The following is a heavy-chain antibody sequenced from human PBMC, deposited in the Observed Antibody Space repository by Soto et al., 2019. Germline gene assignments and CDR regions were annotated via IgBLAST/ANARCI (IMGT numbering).Heavy chain of an antibody. D-gene: IGHD3-9*01. V-gene: IGHV4-30-4*01. CDR1: GGSISSGDYY. Sequence: PSETLSLTCTVSGGSISSGDYYWSWIRQPPGKGLEWIGYIYYSGSTYYNPSLKSRVTISVDNAKNSLYLQMNSLRAEDTAVYNCARPGGGFDWFIDAFDIWGQGTMVTVS. CDR2: IYYSGST. CDR3: ARPGGGFDWFIDAFDI. J-gene: IGHJ3*02.